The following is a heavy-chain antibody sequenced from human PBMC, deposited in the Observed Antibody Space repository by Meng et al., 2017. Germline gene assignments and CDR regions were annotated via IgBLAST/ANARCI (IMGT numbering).Heavy chain of an antibody. CDR1: GGTFSSYA. V-gene: IGHV1-69*13. CDR2: IIPIFGTA. CDR3: ARGAKGHCSGGSCYGLFDY. Sequence: SVKVSCKASGGTFSSYAISWVRQAPGQGLEWMGGIIPIFGTANYAQKFQGRVTITADESTSTAYMELSSLRSEDTAVYYCARGAKGHCSGGSCYGLFDYWGQGTRVTVSS. J-gene: IGHJ4*02. D-gene: IGHD2-15*01.